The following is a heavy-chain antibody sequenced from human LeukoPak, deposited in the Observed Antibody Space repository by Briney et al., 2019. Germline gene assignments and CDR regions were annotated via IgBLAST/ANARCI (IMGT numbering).Heavy chain of an antibody. J-gene: IGHJ4*02. V-gene: IGHV3-21*01. D-gene: IGHD2-2*01. CDR3: ARDPKNRGYCSSTSCYEVDY. CDR2: ISSSSSYI. Sequence: GGSLRLSXAASGFTFSSYSMNWVRQAPGKGLEWVSSISSSSSYIYYADSVKGRFTISRDNAKNSLYLQMNSLRAEDTAVYYCARDPKNRGYCSSTSCYEVDYWGQGTLVTVSS. CDR1: GFTFSSYS.